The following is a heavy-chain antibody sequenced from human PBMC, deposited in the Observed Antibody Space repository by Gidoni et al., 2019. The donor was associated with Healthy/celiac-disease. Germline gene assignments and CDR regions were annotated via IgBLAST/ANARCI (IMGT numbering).Heavy chain of an antibody. CDR2: ISSSSSYI. D-gene: IGHD6-13*01. CDR1: GFTFSSYS. Sequence: EVQLVASGGGLVKPGGSLRLSCAASGFTFSSYSMNWVRQAPGKGLEWVSSISSSSSYIYYADSVKGRFTICRDDAQNSLYLQMNSLRAEDTAVYYCARDSLSWAFDIWGQGTMVTVSS. V-gene: IGHV3-21*01. CDR3: ARDSLSWAFDI. J-gene: IGHJ3*02.